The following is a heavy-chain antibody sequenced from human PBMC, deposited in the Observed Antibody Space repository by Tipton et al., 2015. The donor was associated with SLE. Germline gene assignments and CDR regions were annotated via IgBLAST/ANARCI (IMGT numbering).Heavy chain of an antibody. V-gene: IGHV4-61*09. CDR2: IYTSGST. Sequence: TLSLTCTVSGGSISSGSYYWSWIRQPAGKGLEWIGHIYTSGSTNYNPSLKSRVTISVDTSKNQFSLKVSSVTAADTAVYYCARLSSSRYKAFDPWGQGTLVTVSS. J-gene: IGHJ5*02. CDR3: ARLSSSRYKAFDP. CDR1: GGSISSGSYY. D-gene: IGHD6-13*01.